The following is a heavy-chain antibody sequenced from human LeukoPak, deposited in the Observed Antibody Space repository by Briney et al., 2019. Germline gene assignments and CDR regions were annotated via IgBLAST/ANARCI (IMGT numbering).Heavy chain of an antibody. CDR2: INPNNGDT. Sequence: ASVKVSCKASGYSFTGYYIHWVRQAPGQGLEWMGWINPNNGDTNYAQKFQGRVTMTRDTSISTAYMELSRLRSDDTAVYYCARHRLDSGDLGYYYYYMDVWGKGTTVTISS. D-gene: IGHD4-17*01. J-gene: IGHJ6*03. CDR1: GYSFTGYY. V-gene: IGHV1-2*02. CDR3: ARHRLDSGDLGYYYYYMDV.